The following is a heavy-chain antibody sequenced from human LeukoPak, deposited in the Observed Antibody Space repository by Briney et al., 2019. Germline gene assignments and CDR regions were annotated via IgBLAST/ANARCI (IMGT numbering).Heavy chain of an antibody. J-gene: IGHJ5*02. CDR1: GFPFPSYS. D-gene: IGHD1-1*01. CDR2: ISGGGGST. V-gene: IGHV3-23*01. CDR3: AREENDFENWFDP. Sequence: WGAPRLPFGASGFPFPSYSMNWVRQAPGKGVEGVSTISGGGGSTYYADSVKGRFTISRDNSKNTLYLQVNSLRAEDTAVYYCAREENDFENWFDPWGQGTLVTVSS.